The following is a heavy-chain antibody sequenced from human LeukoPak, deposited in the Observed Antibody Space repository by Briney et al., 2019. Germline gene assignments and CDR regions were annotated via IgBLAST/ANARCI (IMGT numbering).Heavy chain of an antibody. V-gene: IGHV4-34*01. D-gene: IGHD6-13*01. J-gene: IGHJ6*02. Sequence: PSETLSLTCDVSGGSFNDYYWSWIRQAPGKGLEWIGEIRHSGSTNYNPSLKGRVTVSVDTSKNQFSLMLTSVTAADTAVYYCARRGSWTYYYAMDVWGQGTTVTVSS. CDR2: IRHSGST. CDR1: GGSFNDYY. CDR3: ARRGSWTYYYAMDV.